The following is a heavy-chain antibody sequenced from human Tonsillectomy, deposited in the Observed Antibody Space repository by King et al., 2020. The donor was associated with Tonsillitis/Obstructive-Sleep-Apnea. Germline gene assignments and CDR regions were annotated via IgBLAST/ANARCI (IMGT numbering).Heavy chain of an antibody. Sequence: QLVQSGGGLVQPGGSLRLSCAASGFTFSSYARTWVRQAPGKGREWVSALSGSGGSTYYEDPVKGRFTISRDNSKNTLYLQMNSLRAEDTAVYYCAKGSTGTSWFDPWGQGTLVTVSS. CDR1: GFTFSSYA. CDR2: LSGSGGST. D-gene: IGHD1-1*01. J-gene: IGHJ5*02. CDR3: AKGSTGTSWFDP. V-gene: IGHV3-23*04.